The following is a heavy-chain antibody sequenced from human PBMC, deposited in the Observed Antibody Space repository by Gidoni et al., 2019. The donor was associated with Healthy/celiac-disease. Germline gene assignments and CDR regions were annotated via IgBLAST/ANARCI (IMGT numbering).Heavy chain of an antibody. Sequence: EVQLLESGGGLVQPGGYLRLSCAASGFTFSSYAMSWVRQAPGKGLEWVSAISGSGGSKYYADSVKGRFTISRDNSKNTLYLQMSSLRAEDTAVYYCAKDRRGGLSHDYWGQGTLVTVSS. V-gene: IGHV3-23*01. CDR1: GFTFSSYA. J-gene: IGHJ4*02. CDR2: ISGSGGSK. CDR3: AKDRRGGLSHDY. D-gene: IGHD3-16*01.